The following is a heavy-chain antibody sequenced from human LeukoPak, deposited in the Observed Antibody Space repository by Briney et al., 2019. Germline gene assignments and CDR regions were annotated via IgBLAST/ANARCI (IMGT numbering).Heavy chain of an antibody. D-gene: IGHD3-22*01. Sequence: QVSGPTLAKPTQTLTLTCTFSGFSLSTGGVGVGWIRQTPGKALEWIGYIYYSGSTYYNPSLKSRVTISVDTSKNQFSLKLSSVTAADTAVYYCARVAYDSSGYYQYYFDYWGQGTLVTVSS. V-gene: IGHV4-30-4*01. J-gene: IGHJ4*02. CDR3: ARVAYDSSGYYQYYFDY. CDR1: GFSLSTGGVG. CDR2: IYYSGST.